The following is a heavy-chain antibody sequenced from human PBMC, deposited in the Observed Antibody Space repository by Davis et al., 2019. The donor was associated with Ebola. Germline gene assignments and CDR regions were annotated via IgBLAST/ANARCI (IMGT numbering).Heavy chain of an antibody. Sequence: PSETLSLTCAVYGGSFSDHYWSWIRQPPGKGLEWIGEINHSGSTNYNPSLKSRVTISVDTSKNQFSLKLSSVTAADTAVYYCVRDSGAVDLWGRGTLVTVSS. CDR3: VRDSGAVDL. CDR1: GGSFSDHY. D-gene: IGHD1-26*01. V-gene: IGHV4-34*01. CDR2: INHSGST. J-gene: IGHJ2*01.